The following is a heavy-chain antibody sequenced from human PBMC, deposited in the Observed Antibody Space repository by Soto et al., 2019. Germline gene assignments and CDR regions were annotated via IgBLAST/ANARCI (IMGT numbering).Heavy chain of an antibody. Sequence: SETLSLTCAVYGGSLSGYYWNWIRQPPGKGLEWIGQINHSGFTNYSPSLRSRITISIDTSRKQLSLKLSSVTAADTAVYYCARGYNDFWSGYFTWFDPWGQGTLVTVSS. D-gene: IGHD3-3*01. J-gene: IGHJ5*02. CDR1: GGSLSGYY. CDR2: INHSGFT. CDR3: ARGYNDFWSGYFTWFDP. V-gene: IGHV4-34*01.